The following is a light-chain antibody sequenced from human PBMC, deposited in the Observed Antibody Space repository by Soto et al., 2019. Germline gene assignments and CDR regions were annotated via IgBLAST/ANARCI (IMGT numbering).Light chain of an antibody. V-gene: IGLV2-14*01. CDR3: SSYTTRSSLI. CDR1: RSDISDYNY. Sequence: QSALTQPASVSGSLGQSTTISCTGSRSDISDYNYVSWYQQHPGKAPKLIIYEVSNRPAGVSNRFSGSKSGNTASLTISGLQAEDEADYYCSSYTTRSSLIFGGGSKLTVL. CDR2: EVS. J-gene: IGLJ2*01.